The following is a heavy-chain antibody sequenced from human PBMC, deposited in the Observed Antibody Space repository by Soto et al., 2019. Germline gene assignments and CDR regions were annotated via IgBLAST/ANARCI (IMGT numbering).Heavy chain of an antibody. CDR2: IYYSGST. D-gene: IGHD3-3*01. J-gene: IGHJ6*02. CDR1: GGSVSSGSYY. Sequence: KTSETLSLTCTVSGGSVSSGSYYWSWIRQPPGKGLEWIGYIYYSGSTNYNPSLKSRVTISVDTSKNQFSLKLSSVTAADTAVYYCARGSDYDFWSGVRYYYGMDVWGQGTTVTVSS. V-gene: IGHV4-61*01. CDR3: ARGSDYDFWSGVRYYYGMDV.